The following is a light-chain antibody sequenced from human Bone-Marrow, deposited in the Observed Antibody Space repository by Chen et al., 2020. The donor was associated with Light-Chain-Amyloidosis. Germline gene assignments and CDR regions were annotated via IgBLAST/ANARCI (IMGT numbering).Light chain of an antibody. J-gene: IGLJ1*01. CDR2: EVT. Sequence: QSALTQPASVSGSPGQSITISCTGTSSDVGGDNHVSCYQQHPDKAPHLMIYEVTNRPSWVPDRGSGSKSDKTASPTISGLQNEGEADYCCSSYSSTNARVFGRGTRVTVL. CDR1: SSDVGGDNH. CDR3: SSYSSTNARV. V-gene: IGLV2-14*01.